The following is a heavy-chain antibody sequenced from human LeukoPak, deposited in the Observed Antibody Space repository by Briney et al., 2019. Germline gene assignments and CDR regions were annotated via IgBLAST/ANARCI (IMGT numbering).Heavy chain of an antibody. CDR3: ERAYYDYVWGSYRHTLYYFDY. V-gene: IGHV4-59*01. CDR2: IYYGGNT. Sequence: SETLSLTCTVSGGSISSYYWSWIRQPPGNELEWIGYIYYGGNTNYHPSLKSRVTISVDTSKIQFSLKLSSVTAADTAVYYCERAYYDYVWGSYRHTLYYFDYWGQGTLVTVSS. J-gene: IGHJ4*02. CDR1: GGSISSYY. D-gene: IGHD3-16*02.